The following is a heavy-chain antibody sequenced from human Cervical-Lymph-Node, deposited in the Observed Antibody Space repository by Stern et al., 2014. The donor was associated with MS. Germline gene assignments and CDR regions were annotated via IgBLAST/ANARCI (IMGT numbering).Heavy chain of an antibody. CDR1: GFTFSDYY. D-gene: IGHD3-22*01. J-gene: IGHJ4*02. Sequence: VQLVESGGGLVKPGGSLRLSCAASGFTFSDYYMSSIRQAPGKGLEWVAYITSSGITIFYAVSVKGRFTISRDNAKNSLYLQMNSLRAEDTAVYYCARDYYDSSGPDYWGQGTLVTVSS. V-gene: IGHV3-11*01. CDR3: ARDYYDSSGPDY. CDR2: ITSSGITI.